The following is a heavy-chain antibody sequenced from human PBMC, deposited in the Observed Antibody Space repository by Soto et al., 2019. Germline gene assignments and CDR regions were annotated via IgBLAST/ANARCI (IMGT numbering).Heavy chain of an antibody. CDR2: ISYSGST. D-gene: IGHD4-17*01. Sequence: PSETLSLTCSVSGASIYSSGYYWGWIRQPRGKGLEWIASISYSGSTHYNPALKSRITISADASNNHFSLKLSSVTAADTAVYYCARASTTVPTLDYWGQGTLVTVSS. V-gene: IGHV4-39*02. J-gene: IGHJ4*02. CDR1: GASIYSSGYY. CDR3: ARASTTVPTLDY.